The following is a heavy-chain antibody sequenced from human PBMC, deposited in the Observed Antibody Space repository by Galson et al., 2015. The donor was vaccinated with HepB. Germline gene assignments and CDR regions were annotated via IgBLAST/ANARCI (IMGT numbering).Heavy chain of an antibody. D-gene: IGHD3-9*01. CDR2: ISTNGGVM. V-gene: IGHV3-48*03. CDR3: TRADVVTEYFSSL. CDR1: GFSISNYE. J-gene: IGHJ4*02. Sequence: SLRLSCAASGFSISNYELHWVRQAPGKGLEWISYISTNGGVMSNADTAKGRFTVSRDNAKKSLYLHMTSLRAEDTAVYYCTRADVVTEYFSSLWGQGTLVTVSS.